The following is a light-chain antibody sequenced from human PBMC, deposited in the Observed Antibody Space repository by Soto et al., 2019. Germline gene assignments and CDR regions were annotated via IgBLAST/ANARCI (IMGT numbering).Light chain of an antibody. CDR3: SSYTSSSTPNWV. CDR1: SSDVGGYNY. J-gene: IGLJ3*02. V-gene: IGLV2-14*01. CDR2: EVS. Sequence: QSALTQPASVSGSPGQSITISCTGTSSDVGGYNYVSWYQQHPGKAPKLMIYEVSNRPSGVSNRFSGSKSGNTASLTISGLQAEDEADYYCSSYTSSSTPNWVFGGGTKVTAL.